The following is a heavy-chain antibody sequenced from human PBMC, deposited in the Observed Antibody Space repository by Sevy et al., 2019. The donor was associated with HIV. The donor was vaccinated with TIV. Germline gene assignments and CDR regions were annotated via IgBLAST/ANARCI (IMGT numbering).Heavy chain of an antibody. D-gene: IGHD5-12*01. CDR1: GGSISNYY. Sequence: SETLSLTCTVSGGSISNYYWSWIRQPPGKGLEWIGYTYYSGGTNYNPSLKSRVTISVDTSKNKFSLKPSSVTAADTAVYYCARATSRDGYNLNWFGPWGQGTLVTVSS. J-gene: IGHJ5*02. V-gene: IGHV4-59*01. CDR2: TYYSGGT. CDR3: ARATSRDGYNLNWFGP.